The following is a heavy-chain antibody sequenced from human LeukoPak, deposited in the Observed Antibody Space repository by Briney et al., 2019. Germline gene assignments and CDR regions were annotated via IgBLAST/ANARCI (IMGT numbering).Heavy chain of an antibody. J-gene: IGHJ4*02. D-gene: IGHD3-9*01. CDR2: INPNSGRT. Sequence: ASVKVSCKTSGYTFNHYYVHWVRQAPGQGLEWMGWINPNSGRTNYAPKFQGRVTLTTDTSISTAYMELSSLISGDTALYFCARDSSDVLTGYYHFWGQGTLVTVSS. V-gene: IGHV1-2*02. CDR3: ARDSSDVLTGYYHF. CDR1: GYTFNHYY.